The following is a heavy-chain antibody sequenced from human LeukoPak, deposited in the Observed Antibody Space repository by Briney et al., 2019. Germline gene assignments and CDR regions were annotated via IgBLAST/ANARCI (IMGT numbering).Heavy chain of an antibody. CDR1: GYSFTSYW. CDR3: ARHFPPSNSPAYCGGDCPEDI. CDR2: IYPGDSDT. D-gene: IGHD2-21*02. Sequence: GESLKISCKGSGYSFTSYWIGWVRQMPGKGLEWMGIIYPGDSDTRYSPSFQGQVTISADKSISTAYLQWSSLKASDTAMYYCARHFPPSNSPAYCGGDCPEDIWGQGTMVTVSS. V-gene: IGHV5-51*01. J-gene: IGHJ3*02.